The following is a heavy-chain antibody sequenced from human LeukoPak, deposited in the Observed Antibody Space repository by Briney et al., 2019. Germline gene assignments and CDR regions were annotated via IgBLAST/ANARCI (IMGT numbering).Heavy chain of an antibody. CDR1: GYTLTELS. CDR2: FDPEDGET. CDR3: ATALAEYEARIVGATPPGY. V-gene: IGHV1-24*01. D-gene: IGHD1-26*01. J-gene: IGHJ4*02. Sequence: ASVKVSCKVSGYTLTELSMHWVRQAPGKGLEWMGGFDPEDGETIYAQKFQGRVTMTEDTSTDTAYMELSSLRSEDTAVYYCATALAEYEARIVGATPPGYWGQGTLVTVSS.